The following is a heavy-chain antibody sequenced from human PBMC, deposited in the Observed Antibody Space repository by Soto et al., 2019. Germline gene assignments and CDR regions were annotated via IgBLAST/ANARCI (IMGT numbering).Heavy chain of an antibody. J-gene: IGHJ3*02. V-gene: IGHV6-1*01. Sequence: SQTLSLTCAISGDSVSSNSAAWNWIRQSPSGGLEWLGRTYYRSKWYNDYARSVKSRITINPDTSKNQFSLQLTSVPPEDTAIYYCGRVKGIAVTGHRCAFDIWGQGTKVTVSS. D-gene: IGHD6-19*01. CDR1: GDSVSSNSAA. CDR2: TYYRSKWYN. CDR3: GRVKGIAVTGHRCAFDI.